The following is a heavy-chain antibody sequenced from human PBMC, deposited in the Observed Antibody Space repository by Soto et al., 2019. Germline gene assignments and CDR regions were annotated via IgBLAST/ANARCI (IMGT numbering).Heavy chain of an antibody. CDR3: AKVVYSGSYYGIDY. V-gene: IGHV3-30*18. CDR2: ISYEGSKK. Sequence: QVQLVESGGGVVQPGRSLRLSCAASGFTFSSYAMHWVRQAPGKGLEWVALISYEGSKKYYADSVKGRLTISRDNSKNTLSLQMDSVRAEDTDVYYCAKVVYSGSYYGIDYWGQGTLVTVSS. CDR1: GFTFSSYA. D-gene: IGHD1-26*01. J-gene: IGHJ4*02.